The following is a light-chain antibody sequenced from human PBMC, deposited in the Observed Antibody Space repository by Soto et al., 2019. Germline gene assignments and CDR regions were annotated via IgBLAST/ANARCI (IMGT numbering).Light chain of an antibody. CDR2: GAS. CDR3: QQRSNWPPT. V-gene: IGKV3D-20*02. J-gene: IGKJ1*01. CDR1: QSVDSNY. Sequence: EIVMTQSPATLSVSPGERATLSCRASQSVDSNYLAWYQQKPGQAPRLLMYGASSRATGIPDRFSGSGSGTEFTLTISSLEPEDFAVYYCQQRSNWPPTFGQGTKVDIK.